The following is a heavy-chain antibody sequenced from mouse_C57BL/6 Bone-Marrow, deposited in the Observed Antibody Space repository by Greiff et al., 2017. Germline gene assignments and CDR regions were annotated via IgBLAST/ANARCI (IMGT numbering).Heavy chain of an antibody. CDR1: GYTFTSYW. Sequence: QVQLQQPGAELVMPGASVKLSCKASGYTFTSYWMHWVKQRPGQGLEWIGEIDPSDSYTNYNQKFKGKSTLTVDKSSSTAYMQLSSLTSEDSAVYYCARSLRCFAYWGQGTLVTVSA. J-gene: IGHJ3*01. CDR2: IDPSDSYT. CDR3: ARSLRCFAY. D-gene: IGHD3-2*02. V-gene: IGHV1-69*01.